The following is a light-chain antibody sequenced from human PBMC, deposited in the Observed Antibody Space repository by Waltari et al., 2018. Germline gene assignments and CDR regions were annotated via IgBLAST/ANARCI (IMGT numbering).Light chain of an antibody. J-gene: IGLJ1*01. CDR1: SSDVGAYNY. CDR2: DVI. V-gene: IGLV2-11*01. CDR3: WSYAGRNTYV. Sequence: QSALTQPRSVSGSPGQSAAIYCTCTSSDVGAYNYAFWYQQHSGEAPKLIIYDVIKRPSGVPERFSGSKSGNMASLTISGLQAEDEADYYCWSYAGRNTYVFGAGTKVTVL.